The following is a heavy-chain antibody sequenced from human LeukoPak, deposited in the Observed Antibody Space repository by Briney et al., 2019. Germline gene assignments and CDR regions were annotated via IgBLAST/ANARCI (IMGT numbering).Heavy chain of an antibody. Sequence: GGSLRLSCAASGFTFSGYSMSWVRQAPGKGLEWVAHIKQGGSETSYVDSVKGRFTVSRDNAKNSVYLQMNSLRAEDTAVYYCAQVGDSGAFDIWGQGTMVTVSS. J-gene: IGHJ3*02. V-gene: IGHV3-7*03. D-gene: IGHD2-21*02. CDR3: AQVGDSGAFDI. CDR1: GFTFSGYS. CDR2: IKQGGSET.